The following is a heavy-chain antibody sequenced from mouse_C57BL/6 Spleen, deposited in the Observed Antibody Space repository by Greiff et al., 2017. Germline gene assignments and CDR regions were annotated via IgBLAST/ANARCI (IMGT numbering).Heavy chain of an antibody. CDR3: ARSIYDGYYVFDY. V-gene: IGHV1-4*01. CDR1: GYTFTSYT. CDR2: INPSSGYT. J-gene: IGHJ2*01. Sequence: VQLQQSGAELARPGASVKMSCKASGYTFTSYTMHWVKQRPGQGLEWIGYINPSSGYTKYNQKFKDKATLTADKSSSTAYMQLSSLTSEDSAVYYCARSIYDGYYVFDYWGKGTTLTVSS. D-gene: IGHD2-3*01.